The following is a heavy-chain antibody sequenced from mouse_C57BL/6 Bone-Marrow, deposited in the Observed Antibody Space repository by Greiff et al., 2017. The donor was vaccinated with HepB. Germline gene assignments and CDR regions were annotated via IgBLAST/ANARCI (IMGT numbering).Heavy chain of an antibody. CDR3: ARRLYSNSFAY. J-gene: IGHJ3*01. Sequence: QVQLQQPGAELVKPGASVKLSCKASGYTFTSYWMHWVKQRPGQGLEWIGMIHTNSGSTNYNEKFKSKATLTVDKSSSTAYMLLSSLTSEDSAVYYCARRLYSNSFAYWGQGTLVTVSA. D-gene: IGHD2-5*01. CDR1: GYTFTSYW. V-gene: IGHV1-64*01. CDR2: IHTNSGST.